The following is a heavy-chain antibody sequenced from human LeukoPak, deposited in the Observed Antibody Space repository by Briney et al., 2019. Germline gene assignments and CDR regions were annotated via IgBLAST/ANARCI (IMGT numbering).Heavy chain of an antibody. CDR1: GGSISSGSYY. CDR2: IYTSGST. CDR3: ARAGRYYDILTGYFVDNWFGP. V-gene: IGHV4-61*02. J-gene: IGHJ5*02. Sequence: SETLSLTCTVSGGSISSGSYYWSWIRQPAGKGLEWIGRIYTSGSTNYNPSLKSRVTISVDTSKNQFSLKLSSVTAADTAVYYCARAGRYYDILTGYFVDNWFGPWGQGTLVTVSS. D-gene: IGHD3-9*01.